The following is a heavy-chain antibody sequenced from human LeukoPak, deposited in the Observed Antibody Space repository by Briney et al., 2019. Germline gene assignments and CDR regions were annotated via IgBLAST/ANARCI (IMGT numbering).Heavy chain of an antibody. CDR3: ARDKETTFALFDY. CDR1: GDSVSSNSVA. CDR2: TYYRSKWYN. J-gene: IGHJ4*02. V-gene: IGHV6-1*01. D-gene: IGHD1-1*01. Sequence: PSQTLSVTCALSGDSVSSNSVAWNWIRQSPSRGLEWLGRTYYRSKWYNEYAGSVKSRMTISADTSKNQFSLQVRSVTPEDTAVYYCARDKETTFALFDYWGQGTLVTVSS.